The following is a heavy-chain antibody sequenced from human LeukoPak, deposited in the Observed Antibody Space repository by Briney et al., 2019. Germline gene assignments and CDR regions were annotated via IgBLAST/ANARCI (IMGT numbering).Heavy chain of an antibody. D-gene: IGHD5-18*01. Sequence: GASVKVSCKASGYTFTGYYMHWVRQAPGQGLEWMGWINPNSGGTNYAQKFQGRVTMTRDTSISTAYMELSRLRSDDTAAYYCARVRRGYSYGYSDCWGQGTLVTVSS. V-gene: IGHV1-2*02. J-gene: IGHJ4*02. CDR2: INPNSGGT. CDR3: ARVRRGYSYGYSDC. CDR1: GYTFTGYY.